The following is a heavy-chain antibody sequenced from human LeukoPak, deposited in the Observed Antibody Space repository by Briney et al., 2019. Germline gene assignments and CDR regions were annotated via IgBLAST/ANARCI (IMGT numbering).Heavy chain of an antibody. CDR1: GVSISSSNSY. CDR2: IYYSGNT. V-gene: IGHV4-39*01. J-gene: IGHJ4*02. D-gene: IGHD3-10*01. CDR3: ARQTGSGLFIPP. Sequence: SETLSLTCTVSGVSISSSNSYWGWIRQPPGKGLEWIGSIYYSGNTYYNASLKSQVSISIDTSKNQFSLKVTSVTAADTAVYYCARQTGSGLFIPPGGQGTLVTVSS.